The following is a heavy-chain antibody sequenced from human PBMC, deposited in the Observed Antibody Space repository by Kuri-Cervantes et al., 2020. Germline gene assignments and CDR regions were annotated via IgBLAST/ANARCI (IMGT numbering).Heavy chain of an antibody. D-gene: IGHD1-7*01. J-gene: IGHJ6*02. CDR3: ARDPETGTEPYYGMDV. Sequence: GGSLRLSCAASGFTFSSYSMNWVRLAPGKGLEWVSYISSSSSTIYYADSVKGRFTISRDNAKNSLYLQMNSLRDEDTAVYYCARDPETGTEPYYGMDVWGQGTTVTVSS. CDR1: GFTFSSYS. CDR2: ISSSSSTI. V-gene: IGHV3-48*02.